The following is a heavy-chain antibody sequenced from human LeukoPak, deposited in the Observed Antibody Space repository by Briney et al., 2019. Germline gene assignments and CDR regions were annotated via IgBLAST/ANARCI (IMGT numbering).Heavy chain of an antibody. CDR1: GFTFSSYA. J-gene: IGHJ4*02. V-gene: IGHV3-49*04. CDR3: TRDQTPYY. Sequence: PGGSLRLSCAASGFTFSSYAMSWVRQAPGKGLEWVGFIRSKVYGGTPEYAASVKGRLTISRDDSKGIAYLQMNSLKTEDTAVYYCTRDQTPYYWGQGTLVTVSS. CDR2: IRSKVYGGTP.